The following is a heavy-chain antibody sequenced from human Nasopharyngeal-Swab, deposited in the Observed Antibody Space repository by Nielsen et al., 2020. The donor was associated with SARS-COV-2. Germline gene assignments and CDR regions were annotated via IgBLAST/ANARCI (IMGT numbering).Heavy chain of an antibody. J-gene: IGHJ4*02. CDR2: IKQDGSEK. CDR1: GFTFSSYW. CDR3: ASTYSSNWHYFDN. Sequence: GGSLRLSCAASGFTFSSYWMTWVRQAPGKGLEWVANIKQDGSEKYSVDSVKGRFTISRDNAKNSLSLQMNSLRAEDTAVYYCASTYSSNWHYFDNWGQGTLVTVSS. D-gene: IGHD6-13*01. V-gene: IGHV3-7*03.